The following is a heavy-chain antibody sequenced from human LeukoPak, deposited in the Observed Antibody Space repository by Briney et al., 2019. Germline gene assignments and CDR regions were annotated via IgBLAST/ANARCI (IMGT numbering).Heavy chain of an antibody. V-gene: IGHV4-31*03. D-gene: IGHD2-2*01. CDR3: ATPYCSSLSCLDVFNI. CDR2: KYYSGSA. J-gene: IGHJ3*02. CDR1: GVSISDGRYY. Sequence: PSQTLSLTCNVSGVSISDGRYYWAWLRQRPGRGLEWIGYKYYSGSAKYSPSPKSRLTISIDTPENQFSLHLSSVTAADTAMYYCATPYCSSLSCLDVFNIWGQGRMVTVSS.